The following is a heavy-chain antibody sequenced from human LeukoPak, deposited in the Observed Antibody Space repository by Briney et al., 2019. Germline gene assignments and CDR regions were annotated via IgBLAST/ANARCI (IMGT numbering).Heavy chain of an antibody. V-gene: IGHV3-7*01. D-gene: IGHD7-27*01. CDR3: ARPGANWGFDC. Sequence: GGSLTLSCAASGFTFSSYWMSWVRQAPGKGLEWVANIQQDGSEKYYEDSVKGRFTISRDNAKNSLYLQMNSLRAEDTAVYYCARPGANWGFDCWGQGTLVTVSS. J-gene: IGHJ4*02. CDR2: IQQDGSEK. CDR1: GFTFSSYW.